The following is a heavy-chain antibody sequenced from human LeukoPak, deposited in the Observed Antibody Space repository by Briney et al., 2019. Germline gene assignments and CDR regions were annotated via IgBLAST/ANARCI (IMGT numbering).Heavy chain of an antibody. D-gene: IGHD4-23*01. Sequence: GSLRLSCAASGFTFSSYAMHWVRQAPGKGLEWVAVISYDGSNKYYADSVKGRFTISRDNSKNTLYLQMNSLRAEDTAVYYCARGSGGNFYFDYWGQGTLVTVSS. J-gene: IGHJ4*02. CDR1: GFTFSSYA. V-gene: IGHV3-30-3*01. CDR3: ARGSGGNFYFDY. CDR2: ISYDGSNK.